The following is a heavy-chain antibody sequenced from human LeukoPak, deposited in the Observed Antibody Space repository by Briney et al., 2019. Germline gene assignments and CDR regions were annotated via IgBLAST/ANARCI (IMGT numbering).Heavy chain of an antibody. Sequence: SETLSLTCAVYGGSFSGYYWSWIRQPPGKGLEWIGEINHSGSTNYNPSLKSRVTISVDTSKNQFSLKLSSVTAADTAVYYCARVLVGSSSSGTSFDYWGQGTLVTVSS. CDR2: INHSGST. CDR1: GGSFSGYY. CDR3: ARVLVGSSSSGTSFDY. V-gene: IGHV4-34*01. J-gene: IGHJ4*02. D-gene: IGHD6-6*01.